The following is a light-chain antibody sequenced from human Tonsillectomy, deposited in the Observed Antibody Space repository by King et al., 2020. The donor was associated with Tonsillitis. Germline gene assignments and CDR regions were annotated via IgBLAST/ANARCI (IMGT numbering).Light chain of an antibody. Sequence: SLQSGVPSRFSGSGSGTVFTLTISSLQVDDFATYYCQQSELSAWSFGQGTKV. J-gene: IGKJ1*01. CDR3: QQSELSAWS. V-gene: IGKV1-39*01.